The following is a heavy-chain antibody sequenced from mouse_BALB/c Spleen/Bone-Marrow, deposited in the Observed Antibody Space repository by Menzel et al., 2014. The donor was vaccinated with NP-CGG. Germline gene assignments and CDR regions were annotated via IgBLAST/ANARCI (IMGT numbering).Heavy chain of an antibody. D-gene: IGHD2-2*01. J-gene: IGHJ2*01. Sequence: EVKLMESGAELVKPGASVKISCKASGYTFTDYNMDWVKRSHGKSLEWIGDINPNYDSTSYNQKFKGKATLTVDKSSCTAYMELRSLTSEDTAVYYCARRDGYDSYFDYWGQGTTLTVSS. CDR2: INPNYDST. CDR1: GYTFTDYN. V-gene: IGHV1-18*01. CDR3: ARRDGYDSYFDY.